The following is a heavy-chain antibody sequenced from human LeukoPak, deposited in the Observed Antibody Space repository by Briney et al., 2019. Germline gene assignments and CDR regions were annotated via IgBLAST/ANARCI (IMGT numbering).Heavy chain of an antibody. V-gene: IGHV1-8*01. Sequence: ASVKVSCKASGYTFTSYDINWVRQATGEGLEWMGWMNPNSGNTGYAQKFQGRVTMTRNTSISTAYMELSSLRAEDTAVYYCARGSLLWFGEIWFDPWGQGTLVTVSS. CDR1: GYTFTSYD. CDR2: MNPNSGNT. CDR3: ARGSLLWFGEIWFDP. D-gene: IGHD3-10*01. J-gene: IGHJ5*02.